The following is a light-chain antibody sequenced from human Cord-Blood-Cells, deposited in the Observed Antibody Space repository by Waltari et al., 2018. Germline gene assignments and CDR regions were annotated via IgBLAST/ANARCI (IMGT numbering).Light chain of an antibody. CDR2: GKK. Sequence: SSELTQDPAVSVALGQTVRITCQGDSPRSYYASRYQQKPGQAPVLVIYGKKNRPPGIPDRFSGSSSGNTASLTITGAQAEDEADYYCNSRDSSGNHWVFGGGTKLTVL. CDR3: NSRDSSGNHWV. J-gene: IGLJ3*02. V-gene: IGLV3-19*01. CDR1: SPRSYY.